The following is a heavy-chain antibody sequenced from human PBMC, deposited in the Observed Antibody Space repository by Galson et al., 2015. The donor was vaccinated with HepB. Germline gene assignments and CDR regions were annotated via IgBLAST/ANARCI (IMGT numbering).Heavy chain of an antibody. Sequence: SLRLSCAASGFTFSSYAMSWVRQAPGKGLEWVSAISGSGGSTYYADSVKGRFTISRDNSKNTLYLQMNSLRAEDTAVYYCAKNEVPAHGYYYYMDVWGKGTTVTVSS. V-gene: IGHV3-23*01. CDR2: ISGSGGST. CDR1: GFTFSSYA. CDR3: AKNEVPAHGYYYYMDV. D-gene: IGHD2-2*01. J-gene: IGHJ6*03.